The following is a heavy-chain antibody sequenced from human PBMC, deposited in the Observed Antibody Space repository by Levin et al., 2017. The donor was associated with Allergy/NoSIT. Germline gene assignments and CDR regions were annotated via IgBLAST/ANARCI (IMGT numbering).Heavy chain of an antibody. V-gene: IGHV3-73*01. CDR2: IRTKPNSYAT. CDR3: NAPYSSDWDDINYYYGMDV. Sequence: RAGGSLRLSCAASGFTFSGSTIHWVRQASGKGLEWIGRIRTKPNSYATTYAASVRGRFIIHRDDSKNTAYLQMNSLKTEDTAVYFCNAPYSSDWDDINYYYGMDVWGQGTTVTVSS. J-gene: IGHJ6*02. D-gene: IGHD6-19*01. CDR1: GFTFSGST.